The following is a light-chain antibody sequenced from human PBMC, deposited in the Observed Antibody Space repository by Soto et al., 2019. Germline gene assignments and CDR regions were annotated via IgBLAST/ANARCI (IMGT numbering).Light chain of an antibody. CDR3: QQYNIWPLWT. V-gene: IGKV3-15*01. Sequence: IVMTQSPATLSVSPGDRATLSCRASESVTSSLAWYQQKPGQPPRLLIYAASTRATDVPARFSGGGSETEFTLTISSLQSEDFAVYFCQQYNIWPLWTFGQGTKGDIK. CDR2: AAS. J-gene: IGKJ1*01. CDR1: ESVTSS.